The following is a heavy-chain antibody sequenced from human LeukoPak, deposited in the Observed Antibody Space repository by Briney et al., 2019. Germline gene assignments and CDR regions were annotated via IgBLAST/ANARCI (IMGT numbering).Heavy chain of an antibody. CDR3: AKHQIYYYDSSGYNLIDY. D-gene: IGHD3-22*01. J-gene: IGHJ4*02. Sequence: GGSLRLSCAASGFTFSDTWMHWVRQAPGEGLVWVSRIRSDGSDTRYAESVKGRFTISRDNAKNTLYLQMNSLRAEDTAVYYCAKHQIYYYDSSGYNLIDYWGQGTLVTVSS. CDR2: IRSDGSDT. CDR1: GFTFSDTW. V-gene: IGHV3-74*01.